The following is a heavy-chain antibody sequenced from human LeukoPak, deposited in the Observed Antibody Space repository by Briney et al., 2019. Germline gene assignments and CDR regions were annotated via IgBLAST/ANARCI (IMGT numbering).Heavy chain of an antibody. Sequence: GASVKVSCKASGYTFTSYPMHWVRQAPGQRLEWMGWINAGNGNTKYSQKFQGRVTITRDTSASTTYMELSSLRSEDTAVYYCARDDWANNWFDPWGQETLVTVSS. J-gene: IGHJ5*02. D-gene: IGHD2-21*01. CDR2: INAGNGNT. CDR1: GYTFTSYP. CDR3: ARDDWANNWFDP. V-gene: IGHV1-3*01.